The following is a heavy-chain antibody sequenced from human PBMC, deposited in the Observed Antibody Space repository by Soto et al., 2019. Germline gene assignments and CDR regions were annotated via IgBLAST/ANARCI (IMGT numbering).Heavy chain of an antibody. CDR2: IHPGDSDT. CDR3: AAVEYSSTMGAGP. CDR1: GYSFTSYW. D-gene: IGHD6-6*01. V-gene: IGHV5-51*01. J-gene: IGHJ5*02. Sequence: PGESLKISCKGSGYSFTSYWIGWVRQMPGKGLEWMGIIHPGDSDTRYSPSFQGQVTISADKSISTAYLQWSSLKASDTAMYYCAAVEYSSTMGAGPWGQGTLVTAPQ.